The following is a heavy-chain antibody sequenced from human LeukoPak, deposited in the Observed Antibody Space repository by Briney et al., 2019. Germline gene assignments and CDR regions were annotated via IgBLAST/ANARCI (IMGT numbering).Heavy chain of an antibody. J-gene: IGHJ4*02. D-gene: IGHD3-10*01. CDR1: GFTFSSYG. Sequence: PGGSLRLSCAASGFTFSSYGMHWVRQAPGKGLEWVAVISYDGSNKYYADSVKGRFTISRGNSKNTLYLQMNSLRAEDTAVYYCAKDREFGDTYLDYWGQGTLVTVSS. CDR2: ISYDGSNK. CDR3: AKDREFGDTYLDY. V-gene: IGHV3-30*18.